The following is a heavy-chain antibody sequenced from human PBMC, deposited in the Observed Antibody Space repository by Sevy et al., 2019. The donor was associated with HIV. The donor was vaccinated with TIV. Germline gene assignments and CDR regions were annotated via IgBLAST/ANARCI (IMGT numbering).Heavy chain of an antibody. V-gene: IGHV1-24*01. CDR2: FDPEDGET. D-gene: IGHD3-22*01. J-gene: IGHJ4*02. Sequence: VSVKVSCKVSGYTLTKLSMHWVRQAPGKGLEWMGRFDPEDGETIYAQKFQGRVTMTEDTSTDTAYMELSSLRYEDTAVYYCASAREYYEDSSGYLDYWVQGTLVTVSS. CDR1: GYTLTKLS. CDR3: ASAREYYEDSSGYLDY.